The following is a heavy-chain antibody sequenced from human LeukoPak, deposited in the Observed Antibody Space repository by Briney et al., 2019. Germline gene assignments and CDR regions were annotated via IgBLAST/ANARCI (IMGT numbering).Heavy chain of an antibody. CDR3: ARVGTMVRGGPYNWFDP. V-gene: IGHV3-23*01. J-gene: IGHJ5*02. D-gene: IGHD3-10*01. CDR1: GFTFSSYA. Sequence: PGGSLRLSCAASGFTFSSYAMSWVRQAPGKGLEWVSAISGSGGSTYYADSVKGRFTISRDNSKNTLYLQMNSLRAEDTAVYYCARVGTMVRGGPYNWFDPWGQGTLVTVSS. CDR2: ISGSGGST.